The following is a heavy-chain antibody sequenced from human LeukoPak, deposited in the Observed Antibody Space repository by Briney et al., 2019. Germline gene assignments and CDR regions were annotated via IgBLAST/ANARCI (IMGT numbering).Heavy chain of an antibody. D-gene: IGHD6-6*01. J-gene: IGHJ4*02. V-gene: IGHV4-61*01. CDR2: IYYSGST. CDR1: GGSVSSGSYY. CDR3: ARESIAAPFDY. Sequence: SETLSLTCTVSGGSVSSGSYYWSWIRQPPGKGLEWIGYIYYSGSTNYNPPLKSRVTISVDTSKNQFSLKLSSVTAADTAVYYCARESIAAPFDYWGQGTLVTVSP.